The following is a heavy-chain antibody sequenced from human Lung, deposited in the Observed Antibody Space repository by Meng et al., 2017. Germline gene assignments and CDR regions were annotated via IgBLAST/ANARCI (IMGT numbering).Heavy chain of an antibody. D-gene: IGHD4-17*01. CDR2: ITGDGSST. V-gene: IGHV3-74*01. Sequence: VHVVGSGGGLVQPGGSLRLSCAASGFTFSTHWMHWVRQAPGKGLEWVSRITGDGSSTIYADSVQGRFTMSRDNAKNTLSLQMNSLRAEDTAVYYCARGGVTTDDWGQGTLVTVSS. CDR3: ARGGVTTDD. CDR1: GFTFSTHW. J-gene: IGHJ4*02.